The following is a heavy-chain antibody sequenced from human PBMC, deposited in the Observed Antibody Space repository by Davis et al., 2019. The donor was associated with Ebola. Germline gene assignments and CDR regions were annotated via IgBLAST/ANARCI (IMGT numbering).Heavy chain of an antibody. CDR1: GFTFSSYD. J-gene: IGHJ3*02. Sequence: GGSLRLSCAASGFTFSSYDMHWVRQAPGKGLEWMAVISYDGSNKYYADSVKGRFTISRDNSKNTLYLQMNSLTTEETAVYYCANSPEGGNDAFDIWGQGTMVTVSS. D-gene: IGHD1-26*01. CDR2: ISYDGSNK. CDR3: ANSPEGGNDAFDI. V-gene: IGHV3-30*18.